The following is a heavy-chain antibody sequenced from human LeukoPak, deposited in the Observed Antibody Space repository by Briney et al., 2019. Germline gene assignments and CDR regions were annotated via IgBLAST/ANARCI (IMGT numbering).Heavy chain of an antibody. V-gene: IGHV3-23*01. D-gene: IGHD3-22*01. CDR3: AKERSDSSDYYNFDY. Sequence: PGGSLRLSCAASGFIFTSYAMTWVRQGPGKGLEWVSGISGSGGDTNYADSVRGRFTISRDNSKNTVYLQMNSLRADDTAVYYCAKERSDSSDYYNFDYWGQGTLVTVSS. J-gene: IGHJ4*02. CDR1: GFIFTSYA. CDR2: ISGSGGDT.